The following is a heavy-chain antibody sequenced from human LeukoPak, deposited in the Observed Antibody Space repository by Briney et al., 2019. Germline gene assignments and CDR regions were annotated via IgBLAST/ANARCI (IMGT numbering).Heavy chain of an antibody. J-gene: IGHJ5*02. V-gene: IGHV3-20*04. CDR3: ARAAGWHWFDP. Sequence: GGSLRLSCAASGFTFDDYGMSWVRQAPGKGLEWVSGINWNGGSTGYADSVKGRFTISRDNSKNTVYLQMNNMRVDDTAVYYCARAAGWHWFDPWGQGTLVTVSS. CDR1: GFTFDDYG. CDR2: INWNGGST. D-gene: IGHD6-19*01.